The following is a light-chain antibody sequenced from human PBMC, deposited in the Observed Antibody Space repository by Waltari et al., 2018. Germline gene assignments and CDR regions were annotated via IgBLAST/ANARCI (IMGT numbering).Light chain of an antibody. V-gene: IGLV2-14*01. CDR1: SSDIGAYKH. CDR3: TSFTSSATWV. CDR2: EVS. Sequence: QSALTQPASVSGSPGQSITISCSGTSSDIGAYKHVSWYQQHPGKALKLLIYEVSNGPSGVSNRFSGSKSGNTASLTISGLQADDESHYYCTSFTSSATWVFGGGTKVTVL. J-gene: IGLJ3*02.